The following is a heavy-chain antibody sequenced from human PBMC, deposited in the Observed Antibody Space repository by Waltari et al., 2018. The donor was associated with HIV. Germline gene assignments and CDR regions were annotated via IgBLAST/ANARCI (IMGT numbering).Heavy chain of an antibody. CDR2: VSFSGNT. CDR3: ARLGSGSYFTTRIDY. D-gene: IGHD3-10*01. V-gene: IGHV4-39*01. Sequence: QLQLQESGPGLVKPSETLSLTCTVSGDSISSSPFYWGWIRQPPGNGLEWIGRVSFSGNTYYNPSLTSRVTISVDTSKNQLSLTLRSVTAADTSVYYCARLGSGSYFTTRIDYWGQGTQVTVSS. CDR1: GDSISSSPFY. J-gene: IGHJ4*02.